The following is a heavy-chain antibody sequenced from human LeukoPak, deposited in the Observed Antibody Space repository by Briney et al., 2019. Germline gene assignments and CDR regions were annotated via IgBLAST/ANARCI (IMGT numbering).Heavy chain of an antibody. V-gene: IGHV3-53*01. CDR1: GFTVSSNY. CDR2: IYSGGST. D-gene: IGHD2-21*02. J-gene: IGHJ4*02. CDR3: ARGLLRHYFDY. Sequence: GGSLRLXCAASGFTVSSNYMSWVRQAPGKELEWVSVIYSGGSTYYADSVKGRFTISRDNSENTLYLQMNSLRAEDTAVYYCARGLLRHYFDYWGQGTLVTVSS.